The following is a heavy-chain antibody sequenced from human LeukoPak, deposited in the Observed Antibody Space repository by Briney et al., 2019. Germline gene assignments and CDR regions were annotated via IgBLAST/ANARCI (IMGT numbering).Heavy chain of an antibody. V-gene: IGHV1-3*01. CDR1: GYTFTGYY. D-gene: IGHD2-2*01. J-gene: IGHJ5*02. CDR2: INAGNGNT. CDR3: ARARLGYCSSTSCYWFWFDP. Sequence: ASVKVSCKASGYTFTGYYMHWVRQAPGQRLEWMGWINAGNGNTKYSQKFQGRVTITRDTSASTAYMELSSLRSEDTAVYYCARARLGYCSSTSCYWFWFDPWGQGTLVTVSS.